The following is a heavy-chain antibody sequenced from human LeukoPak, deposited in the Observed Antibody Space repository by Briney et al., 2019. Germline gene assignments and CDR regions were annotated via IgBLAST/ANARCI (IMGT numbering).Heavy chain of an antibody. Sequence: GRSLRLSCAASGFTFSTYGMHWVRQAPGKGLEWVAVIWNDGSNEKYADSVKGRFTISRDNSKSTLYLQMNSLRAEDTAVYYCAREEFDYWGQGTLVTVSS. CDR3: AREEFDY. CDR2: IWNDGSNE. J-gene: IGHJ4*02. CDR1: GFTFSTYG. V-gene: IGHV3-33*01.